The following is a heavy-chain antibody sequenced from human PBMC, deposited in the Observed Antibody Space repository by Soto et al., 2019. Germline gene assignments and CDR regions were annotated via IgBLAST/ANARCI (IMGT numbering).Heavy chain of an antibody. V-gene: IGHV3-23*01. CDR1: GFTFSSYA. D-gene: IGHD2-21*02. Sequence: GSLRLSCAASGFTFSSYAMSWVRQAPGKGLEWVSAISGSGGSTYYADSVKGRFTISRDNSKNTLYLQMNSLRAEDTAVYYCAKDRRHIVVVTANYGMDVWGQGTTVTVSS. J-gene: IGHJ6*02. CDR2: ISGSGGST. CDR3: AKDRRHIVVVTANYGMDV.